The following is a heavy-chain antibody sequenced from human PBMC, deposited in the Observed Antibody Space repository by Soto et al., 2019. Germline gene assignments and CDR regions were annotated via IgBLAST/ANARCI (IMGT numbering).Heavy chain of an antibody. CDR2: IKSKTDGGTT. CDR1: GLTFSNAW. J-gene: IGHJ4*01. CDR3: TTDSYSTIIIVRFDY. Sequence: GGSLRLSCAACGLTFSNAWINWVRQAPGRGLEWVGRIKSKTDGGTTDYAEPVKGRFAISRDDSNNMVYLQMNSLKIEDTAVYYCTTDSYSTIIIVRFDYWGHGTLVTV. V-gene: IGHV3-15*07. D-gene: IGHD3-22*01.